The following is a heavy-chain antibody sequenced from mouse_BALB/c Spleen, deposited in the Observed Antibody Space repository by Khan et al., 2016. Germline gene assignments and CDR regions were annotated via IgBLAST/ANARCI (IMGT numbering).Heavy chain of an antibody. CDR3: ARGYYGTSHFDY. CDR2: IDPANGNT. J-gene: IGHJ2*01. Sequence: VQLKESGAELVKPGASVKLSCTASGFNIKDTYMHWVKQRPEQGLEWIGRIDPANGNTKYDPKFQGKATITADTSSNPAFLQLSSLTSEDTAVYYCARGYYGTSHFDYWGQGTTLTVSS. V-gene: IGHV14-3*02. D-gene: IGHD1-1*01. CDR1: GFNIKDTY.